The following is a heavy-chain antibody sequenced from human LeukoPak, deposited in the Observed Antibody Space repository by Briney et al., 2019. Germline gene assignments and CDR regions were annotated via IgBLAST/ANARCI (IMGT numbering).Heavy chain of an antibody. Sequence: PGRSLRLSCAASGFTFSSYGMHWVRQAPGKGLEWVAVISYDGSNKYYADSVKGRFTISRDNSKNTLYLQMNSLRAEDTAVYYCAKVLDYGDYLYDAFDIWGQGTMVTVSS. V-gene: IGHV3-30*18. J-gene: IGHJ3*02. CDR3: AKVLDYGDYLYDAFDI. D-gene: IGHD4-17*01. CDR1: GFTFSSYG. CDR2: ISYDGSNK.